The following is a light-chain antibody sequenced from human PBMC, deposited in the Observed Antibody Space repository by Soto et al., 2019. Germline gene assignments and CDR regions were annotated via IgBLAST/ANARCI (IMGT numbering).Light chain of an antibody. J-gene: IGKJ1*01. CDR2: DAS. CDR3: QQSYVLPRT. V-gene: IGKV1-39*01. CDR1: QTITHY. Sequence: DIHMSQSPSFLSASVGASVTITCRANQTITHYLNWYQQKPGRAPALLIYDASSLQSGVPSRFSGRGSGTDFSLTISILQLADFATYYCQQSYVLPRTFGQGTKVEI.